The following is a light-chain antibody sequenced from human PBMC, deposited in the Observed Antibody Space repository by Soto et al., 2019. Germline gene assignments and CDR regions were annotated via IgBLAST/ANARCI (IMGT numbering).Light chain of an antibody. Sequence: DIQMTQSPSSLSASVGDRVTITCRASQSVSGYLNWYQQKPGKAPKVLIYAASSLQSGVPSRFSGSGSGTDFTLTISSLQPEDFATYFCQQSYTTPLTFGHGTKVDV. V-gene: IGKV1-39*01. J-gene: IGKJ3*01. CDR1: QSVSGY. CDR3: QQSYTTPLT. CDR2: AAS.